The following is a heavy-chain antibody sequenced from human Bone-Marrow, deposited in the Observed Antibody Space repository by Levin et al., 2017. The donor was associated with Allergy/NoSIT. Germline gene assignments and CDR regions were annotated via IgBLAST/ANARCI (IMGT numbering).Heavy chain of an antibody. Sequence: PGGSLRLSCAGSGFTFSNHAMSWVRQSPGQGLEWLASISHSGDKTYYADSVTGRLSISRDNFKKTLDLQMSNLRLEDTAVYYCAKRKSGYSYPYGLAFDSWGQGVLVIVSS. CDR2: ISHSGDKT. D-gene: IGHD5-12*01. V-gene: IGHV3-23*01. J-gene: IGHJ4*02. CDR1: GFTFSNHA. CDR3: AKRKSGYSYPYGLAFDS.